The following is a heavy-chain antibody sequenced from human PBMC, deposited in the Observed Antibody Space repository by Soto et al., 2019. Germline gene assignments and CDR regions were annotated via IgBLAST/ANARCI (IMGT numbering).Heavy chain of an antibody. Sequence: GGSQRLCCAASWFTFSNAGVSWVRQDTGKGLEWVGRIKSKTDGGTTDYAAPVKGRFTISRDDSKNTLYLQMNSLKTEDTAVYYCTTAWGPPYFLWFGESAGFFDYWGQGTLVTVSS. CDR3: TTAWGPPYFLWFGESAGFFDY. D-gene: IGHD3-10*01. V-gene: IGHV3-15*01. J-gene: IGHJ4*02. CDR1: WFTFSNAG. CDR2: IKSKTDGGTT.